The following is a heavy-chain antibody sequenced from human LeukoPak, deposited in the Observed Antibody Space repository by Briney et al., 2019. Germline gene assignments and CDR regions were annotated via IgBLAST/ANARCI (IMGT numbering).Heavy chain of an antibody. CDR3: ARHRGPTWDSSSFEY. CDR1: GFTFSTYG. V-gene: IGHV3-30*03. CDR2: ISNDGSNK. Sequence: GGSLRLSCAASGFTFSTYGMHWVRQAPGKGPEWVAVISNDGSNKYHAESVKGRFTISRDNAENSLFLQMNSLRAEDTALHYCARHRGPTWDSSSFEYWGQGTLVTVSS. D-gene: IGHD1-26*01. J-gene: IGHJ4*02.